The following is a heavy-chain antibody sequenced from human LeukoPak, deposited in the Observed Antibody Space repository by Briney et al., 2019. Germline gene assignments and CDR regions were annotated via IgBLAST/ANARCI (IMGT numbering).Heavy chain of an antibody. CDR2: IYSGGST. D-gene: IGHD6-13*01. Sequence: GRSLRLSCAASGFTVSSNYMNWVRQTPGKRLEWVSVIYSGGSTYYADSVKGRFTISRDNSKNTLYLQMNSLRAEDTAVYYCARAAAAHAFDIWGQGTMVTVSS. J-gene: IGHJ3*02. CDR1: GFTVSSNY. V-gene: IGHV3-53*01. CDR3: ARAAAAHAFDI.